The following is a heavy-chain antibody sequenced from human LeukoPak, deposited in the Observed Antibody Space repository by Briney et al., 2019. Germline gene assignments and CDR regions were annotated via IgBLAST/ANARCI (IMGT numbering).Heavy chain of an antibody. D-gene: IGHD6-19*01. CDR3: ARRANSSGWSKSKGYYFDY. J-gene: IGHJ4*02. CDR1: GGSFSGYY. Sequence: SETLSLTCAVYGGSFSGYYWSWIRQPPGKGLEWIGEINHSGSTNYNPSLKSRVTISVDTSKNQFSLKLSSVTAADTAVYYCARRANSSGWSKSKGYYFDYWGQGTLVTVSS. V-gene: IGHV4-34*01. CDR2: INHSGST.